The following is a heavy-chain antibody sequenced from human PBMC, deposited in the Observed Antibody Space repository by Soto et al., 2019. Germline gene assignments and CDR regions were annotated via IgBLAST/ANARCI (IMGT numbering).Heavy chain of an antibody. Sequence: PGGSLRLSCAASGFTFSSYWMSWVRQAPGKGLEWVANIKQDGSEKNYVDSVKGRFTISRDNAKNSLYLQMNSLRAEDTAVYYCARNHYSSGVRNDFDYWGQGTLVTVSS. CDR3: ARNHYSSGVRNDFDY. D-gene: IGHD6-19*01. J-gene: IGHJ4*02. CDR2: IKQDGSEK. V-gene: IGHV3-7*01. CDR1: GFTFSSYW.